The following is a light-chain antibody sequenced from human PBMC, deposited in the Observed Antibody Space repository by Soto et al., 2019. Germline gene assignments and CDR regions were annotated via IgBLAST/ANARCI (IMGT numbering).Light chain of an antibody. CDR1: SSDVGGYNY. CDR2: EVT. Sequence: QSALTQPPSASGSPGQSVTISCTGTSSDVGGYNYVSWYQQHPGKAPKLMIYEVTKRPSGVPDRFSGSKSGNTASLTVSGLQAEDDADYYCNSYAGSNNVVFGVGTKLTVL. CDR3: NSYAGSNNVV. V-gene: IGLV2-8*01. J-gene: IGLJ2*01.